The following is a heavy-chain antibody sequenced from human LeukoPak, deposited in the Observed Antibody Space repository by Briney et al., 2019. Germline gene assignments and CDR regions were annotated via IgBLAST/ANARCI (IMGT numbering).Heavy chain of an antibody. CDR2: INSDGSST. Sequence: GGSLRLSCAASGFTFSSYWMHWVRQAPGKGLVWVSRINSDGSSTNYADSVKGRFTISRDNAKNTLYLQMNSLRAEDTAVYYCARAGDRSGPNDDSFDIWGQGTMVTVSS. V-gene: IGHV3-74*01. D-gene: IGHD2-15*01. CDR3: ARAGDRSGPNDDSFDI. J-gene: IGHJ3*02. CDR1: GFTFSSYW.